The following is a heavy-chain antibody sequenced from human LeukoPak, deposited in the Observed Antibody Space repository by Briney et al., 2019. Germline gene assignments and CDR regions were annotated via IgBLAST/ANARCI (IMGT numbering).Heavy chain of an antibody. V-gene: IGHV1-18*01. CDR2: ISAYSGNT. CDR1: GYTFTSYG. D-gene: IGHD3-10*01. Sequence: ASVKVSCKASGYTFTSYGISWVRQAPGQGLEWMGWISAYSGNTNYAQKLQGRVTMTTDTSTSTAYMELRSLRSDDTAVYYCARDKSRFGSGSYPPGNWFDPWGQGTLVTVSS. CDR3: ARDKSRFGSGSYPPGNWFDP. J-gene: IGHJ5*02.